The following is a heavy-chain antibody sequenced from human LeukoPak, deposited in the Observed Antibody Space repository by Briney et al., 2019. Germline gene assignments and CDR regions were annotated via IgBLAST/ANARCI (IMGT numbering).Heavy chain of an antibody. V-gene: IGHV4-59*01. Sequence: SETLSLTCAVYGGSFSGYYWSWIRQPPGKGLEWIGYISYIGSTNYNPSLKSRVTISVDTSKNQFSLKLSSVTAADTAVYYCARDPTTVTKGLDTWGQGTMVTVSS. CDR1: GGSFSGYY. CDR2: ISYIGST. CDR3: ARDPTTVTKGLDT. J-gene: IGHJ3*02. D-gene: IGHD4-17*01.